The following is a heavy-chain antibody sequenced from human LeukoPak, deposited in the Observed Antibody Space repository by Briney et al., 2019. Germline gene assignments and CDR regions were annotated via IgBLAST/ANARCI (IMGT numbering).Heavy chain of an antibody. CDR3: ARGAVAGSYDAFDI. J-gene: IGHJ3*02. D-gene: IGHD6-19*01. CDR1: GGTFSSYA. V-gene: IGHV1-69*06. Sequence: SVKVSCKASGGTFSSYAISWVRQAPGQGLEWMGGIIPIFGTANYAQKFQGRVTITADKSTSTAYMELSSLRSEDTAVYYCARGAVAGSYDAFDIWGQGTMVTVSS. CDR2: IIPIFGTA.